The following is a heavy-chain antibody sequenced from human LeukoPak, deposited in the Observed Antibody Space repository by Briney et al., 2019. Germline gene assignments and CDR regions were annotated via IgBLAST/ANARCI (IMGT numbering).Heavy chain of an antibody. CDR3: ARGPPYFDFWCGSSYGMDV. Sequence: PSETLSLTCAVYGGSFSGYYWSWIRQPPGKGLEWIGEINHSGSTNYNPSLKSRVTISVDTSKNQFSLKLSSVTAADTAVYYCARGPPYFDFWCGSSYGMDVWGQGTTVTVSS. V-gene: IGHV4-34*01. J-gene: IGHJ6*02. CDR1: GGSFSGYY. CDR2: INHSGST. D-gene: IGHD3-3*01.